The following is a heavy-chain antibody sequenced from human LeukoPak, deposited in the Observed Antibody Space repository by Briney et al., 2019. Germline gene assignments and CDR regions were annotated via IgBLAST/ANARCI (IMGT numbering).Heavy chain of an antibody. CDR3: ARYTGYSSSWYRFDP. V-gene: IGHV4-59*11. D-gene: IGHD6-13*01. CDR1: GGSISSRY. Sequence: SETLSLTCTVSGGSISSRYWSWIRQPPGKGLEWIGYIYYSGSTNYNPSLKSRVTISVDTSKNQFSLKLSSVTAADTAVYYCARYTGYSSSWYRFDPWGQGTLVTVSS. CDR2: IYYSGST. J-gene: IGHJ5*02.